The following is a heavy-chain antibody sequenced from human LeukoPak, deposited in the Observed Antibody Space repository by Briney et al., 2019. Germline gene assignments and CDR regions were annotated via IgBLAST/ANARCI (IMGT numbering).Heavy chain of an antibody. CDR3: AIPDYGGNSGGDY. D-gene: IGHD4-23*01. CDR1: GFTFSSYW. Sequence: GGSLRLSCAASGFTFSSYWMSWVRQAPGKGLEWVANIKQDGSEKYYVDSVKGRFTISRDNAKNSLYLQMNSLRAEDTAVYYCAIPDYGGNSGGDYWGQGTLVTVSS. V-gene: IGHV3-7*03. J-gene: IGHJ4*02. CDR2: IKQDGSEK.